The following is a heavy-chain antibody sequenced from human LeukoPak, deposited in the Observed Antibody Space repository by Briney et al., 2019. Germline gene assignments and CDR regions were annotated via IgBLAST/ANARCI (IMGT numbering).Heavy chain of an antibody. CDR2: IYTSWST. CDR3: ARLLEYCSGGSCYWDAFDI. V-gene: IGHV4-4*09. Sequence: PSETLSLTCTVSGGSISSYYWSWIRQPPGKGLEWIGYIYTSWSTNYNPSLKSRVTISVDTSKNQFSLKLSSVAAADTAVYYCARLLEYCSGGSCYWDAFDIWGQGTMVTVSS. D-gene: IGHD2-15*01. J-gene: IGHJ3*02. CDR1: GGSISSYY.